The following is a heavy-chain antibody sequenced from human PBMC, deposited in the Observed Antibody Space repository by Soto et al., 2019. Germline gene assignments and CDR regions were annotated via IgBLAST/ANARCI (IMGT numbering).Heavy chain of an antibody. CDR2: ISSYSGNT. V-gene: IGHV1-18*01. Sequence: QVQLVQSGAEVKKPGASVKVSCKASGYTFTSYGISWVRQAPGQGLEWMGWISSYSGNTNYAQKLQGRVTMTTDTSTSTAYMELRSLRSDDTAVYYCARVWLNSLLPHRTWFDPWGQGTLVTVSS. CDR3: ARVWLNSLLPHRTWFDP. J-gene: IGHJ5*02. CDR1: GYTFTSYG. D-gene: IGHD3-22*01.